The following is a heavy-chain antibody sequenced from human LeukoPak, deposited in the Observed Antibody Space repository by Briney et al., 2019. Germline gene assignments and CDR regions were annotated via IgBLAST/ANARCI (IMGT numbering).Heavy chain of an antibody. D-gene: IGHD3-22*01. CDR1: GHTFTAYY. CDR2: INPNSGGT. CDR3: ATYYSDTSARD. V-gene: IGHV1-2*02. Sequence: ASVKVSCQASGHTFTAYYMFWARQAPGQGLEWMGWINPNSGGTNYAPKFQGRVTMTRDTSISTAYMELSSLRSDDTAVYFCATYYSDTSARDWGQGTLVTVSS. J-gene: IGHJ4*02.